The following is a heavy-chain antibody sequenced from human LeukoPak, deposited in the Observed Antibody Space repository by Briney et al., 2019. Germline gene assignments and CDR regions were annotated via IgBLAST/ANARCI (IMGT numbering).Heavy chain of an antibody. CDR1: GYTFTSYG. J-gene: IGHJ4*02. D-gene: IGHD2-2*01. CDR3: ARVDCSSTSCYGPDY. Sequence: ASVKVSCKASGYTFTSYGISWVRQAPGQGLEWMGWISAYNGNTNYAQKLQGRVTMTTDTSTSTAYMELRSLRSDDTAVYYCARVDCSSTSCYGPDYWGQGTLVTVSS. CDR2: ISAYNGNT. V-gene: IGHV1-18*01.